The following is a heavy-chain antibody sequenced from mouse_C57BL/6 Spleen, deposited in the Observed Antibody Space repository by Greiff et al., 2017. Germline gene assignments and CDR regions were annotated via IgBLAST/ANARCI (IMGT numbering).Heavy chain of an antibody. CDR2: IDPNSGGT. Sequence: VQWVESGAELVKPGASVKLSCKASGYTFTSYWMHWVKQRPGRGLEWIGRIDPNSGGTKYNEKFKSKATLTVDKPSSTAYMQLSSLTSEDSAVYYCARGEYYGNYEGFAYWGQGTLVTVSA. CDR3: ARGEYYGNYEGFAY. CDR1: GYTFTSYW. J-gene: IGHJ3*01. D-gene: IGHD2-1*01. V-gene: IGHV1-72*01.